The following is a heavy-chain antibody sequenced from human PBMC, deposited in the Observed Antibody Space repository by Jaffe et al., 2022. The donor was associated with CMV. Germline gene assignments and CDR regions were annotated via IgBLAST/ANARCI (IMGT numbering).Heavy chain of an antibody. D-gene: IGHD1-1*01. CDR1: GFSFSDYS. J-gene: IGHJ6*02. V-gene: IGHV3-21*01. Sequence: EVRLVESGGGLVKPGGSLRLSCVASGFSFSDYSLNWVRQAPGKGLEWVSSISSTSTYINYGDSVKGRFTISRDNAENSLYLQMNSLRAEDTAVYYCARDGTSSATYDYNGMDVWGQGTTVIVSS. CDR3: ARDGTSSATYDYNGMDV. CDR2: ISSTSTYI.